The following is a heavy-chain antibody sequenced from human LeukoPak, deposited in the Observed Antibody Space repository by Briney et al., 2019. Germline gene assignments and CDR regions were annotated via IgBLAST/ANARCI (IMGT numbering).Heavy chain of an antibody. V-gene: IGHV1-69*05. CDR2: IIPIFGTA. J-gene: IGHJ4*02. D-gene: IGHD2-8*01. CDR1: GGTFSSYA. Sequence: ASVKVSCKASGGTFSSYAISWVRQAPGQGLEWMGGIIPIFGTANYAQKFQGRVTITTDESTSTAYMELSSLRSEDTAVYYCAGTPVLMVYATFDYCGQGTLVTVSS. CDR3: AGTPVLMVYATFDY.